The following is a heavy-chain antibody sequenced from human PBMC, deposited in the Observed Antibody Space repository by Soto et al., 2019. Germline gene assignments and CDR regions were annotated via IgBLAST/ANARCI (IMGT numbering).Heavy chain of an antibody. J-gene: IGHJ4*02. CDR2: ISYDGSNK. CDR1: GFTFSIYW. Sequence: PGGSLRLSCGASGFTFSIYWMSWVRQAPGKGLEWVAVISYDGSNKYYADSVKGRFTISRDNSKNTLYLQMNSLRAEDTAVYYCARDTGGYFDYWGQGTLVTVSS. D-gene: IGHD3-16*01. CDR3: ARDTGGYFDY. V-gene: IGHV3-30-3*01.